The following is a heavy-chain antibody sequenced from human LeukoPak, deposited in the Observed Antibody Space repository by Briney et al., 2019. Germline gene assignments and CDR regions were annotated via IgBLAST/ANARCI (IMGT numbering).Heavy chain of an antibody. CDR2: IYHSGST. Sequence: PSETLSLTCTVSGYSISSGYYWGWIGQPPGKGLEWIGSIYHSGSTYYNPSLKSRVTISVDTSKNQFSLKLSSVTAADTAVYYCASRVVPAAEFDYWGQGTLVTVSS. CDR1: GYSISSGYY. V-gene: IGHV4-38-2*02. J-gene: IGHJ4*02. D-gene: IGHD2-2*01. CDR3: ASRVVPAAEFDY.